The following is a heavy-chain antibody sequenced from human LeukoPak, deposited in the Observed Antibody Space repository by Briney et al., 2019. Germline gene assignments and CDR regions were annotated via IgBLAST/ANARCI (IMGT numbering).Heavy chain of an antibody. J-gene: IGHJ4*02. D-gene: IGHD2-2*01. V-gene: IGHV3-30*02. Sequence: GGSLRLSCAASGFIFSTYGMHWVRQAPGKGLEWVAFIQFDGSNEFYADSVKGRSTISRDNSKNTLYLQMNSLRAEDTSVYYCAEDQQLQPFHYWGQGTLVTVSS. CDR1: GFIFSTYG. CDR3: AEDQQLQPFHY. CDR2: IQFDGSNE.